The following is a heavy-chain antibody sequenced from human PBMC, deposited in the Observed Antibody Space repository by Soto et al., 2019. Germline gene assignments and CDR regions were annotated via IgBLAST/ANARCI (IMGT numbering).Heavy chain of an antibody. J-gene: IGHJ4*02. CDR1: GFTFSTHA. V-gene: IGHV3-23*01. Sequence: VQLLESGGGLEQPGGSLRLSCAASGFTFSTHAMNWVRQAPGKGLEWVSAIDRGGDSTYYADSVKGRFTISRDNSKNMVYLQMNNLRAEDTAVYYCAKDPREVTMIDYWGQGTLVTVSS. D-gene: IGHD3-22*01. CDR3: AKDPREVTMIDY. CDR2: IDRGGDST.